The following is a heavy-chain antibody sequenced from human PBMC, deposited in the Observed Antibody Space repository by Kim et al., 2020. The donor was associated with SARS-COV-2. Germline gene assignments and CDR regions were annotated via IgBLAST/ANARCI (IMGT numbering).Heavy chain of an antibody. CDR3: ARTLLYSSSHSYYYYYG. CDR2: IYYSGST. CDR1: GGSISSSSYY. J-gene: IGHJ6*01. D-gene: IGHD6-6*01. Sequence: SETLSLTCTVSGGSISSSSYYWGWIRQPPGKGLEWIGSIYYSGSTYYNPSLKSRVTISVDTSKNQFSLKLSSVTAADTAVYYCARTLLYSSSHSYYYYYG. V-gene: IGHV4-39*01.